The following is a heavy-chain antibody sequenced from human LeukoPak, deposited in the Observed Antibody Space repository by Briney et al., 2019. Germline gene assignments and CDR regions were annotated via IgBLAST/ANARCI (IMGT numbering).Heavy chain of an antibody. CDR2: ISGSGDNT. CDR3: AKGSYYDSSGSFYFDY. CDR1: GFTFSGYV. J-gene: IGHJ4*02. Sequence: GGSLGLSCAASGFTFSGYVMSWVRQAPGKGLEWVSGISGSGDNTYYADSVKGRFTISRDNSKNTLYVQVNSLGTEDTAAYYCAKGSYYDSSGSFYFDYWGQGTLVTVSS. V-gene: IGHV3-23*01. D-gene: IGHD3-22*01.